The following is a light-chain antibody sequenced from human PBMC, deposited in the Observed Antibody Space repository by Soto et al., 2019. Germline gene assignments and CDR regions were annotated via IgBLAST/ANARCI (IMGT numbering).Light chain of an antibody. CDR2: GAS. Sequence: EIGLTQSPGTLSLSPGERATLSCRASQSVISSFLAWYQQKPGQAPRLLIYGASNRATGIPDRFSGSGSGTDFTLTISRLEPEDFAVYYCQQYVTSPWAFGQGTKVAIE. CDR3: QQYVTSPWA. CDR1: QSVISSF. J-gene: IGKJ1*01. V-gene: IGKV3-20*01.